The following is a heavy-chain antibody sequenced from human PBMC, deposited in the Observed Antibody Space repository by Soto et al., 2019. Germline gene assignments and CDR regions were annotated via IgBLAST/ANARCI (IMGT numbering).Heavy chain of an antibody. V-gene: IGHV3-30-3*01. D-gene: IGHD4-4*01. CDR2: ISYDGSNK. CDR3: ARPLWRDDYNWGYFDL. J-gene: IGHJ2*01. CDR1: GFTFSSYA. Sequence: QVQLVESGGGVVQPGRSLRLSCAASGFTFSSYAMHWVRQAPGKGLEWVAVISYDGSNKYYADSVKGRFTISRDNSKNTLDLQMNSLRTSDTAVYYCARPLWRDDYNWGYFDLWGRGTLVTVSS.